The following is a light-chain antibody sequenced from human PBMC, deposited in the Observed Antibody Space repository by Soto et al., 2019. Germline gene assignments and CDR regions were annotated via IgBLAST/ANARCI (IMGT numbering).Light chain of an antibody. CDR3: QQYVNSPFT. J-gene: IGKJ2*01. CDR1: QSVRGNY. Sequence: FVLTQSPGTLSLSPGERATFSCRASQSVRGNYIAWYQQKPGQAPRVLIFEASKRATGTPDRFSGSGSGTDFTLTISRLEPEDFALFYCQQYVNSPFTFGSGTKLEI. V-gene: IGKV3-20*01. CDR2: EAS.